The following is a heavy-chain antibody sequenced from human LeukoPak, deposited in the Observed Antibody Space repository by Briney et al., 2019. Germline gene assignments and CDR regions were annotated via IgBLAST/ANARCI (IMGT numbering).Heavy chain of an antibody. CDR2: IYSGGST. CDR1: GFTVSSNY. J-gene: IGHJ4*02. CDR3: ARTQQLVRSLDY. Sequence: GGSLRLSCAASGFTVSSNYMSWVRQAPGKGLEWVSVIYSGGSTYYADSVKGRFTISRDNSKNTLYLQMNSLRAEDTAVYYCARTQQLVRSLDYWRQGTLVTVSS. D-gene: IGHD6-13*01. V-gene: IGHV3-53*01.